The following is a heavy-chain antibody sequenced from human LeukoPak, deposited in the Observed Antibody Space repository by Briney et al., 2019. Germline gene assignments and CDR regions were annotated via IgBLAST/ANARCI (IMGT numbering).Heavy chain of an antibody. Sequence: GGSLRLSCAASGFTFSIYGMHWVRQAPGKGLEWVAFIGYDGSNKYYADSVKGRFTISRDNSKNTLSLQMSSLRAEDTAVYYCAKAEMATTRGGVFDYWGQGTLVTVSS. CDR1: GFTFSIYG. V-gene: IGHV3-30*02. D-gene: IGHD5-24*01. CDR3: AKAEMATTRGGVFDY. CDR2: IGYDGSNK. J-gene: IGHJ4*02.